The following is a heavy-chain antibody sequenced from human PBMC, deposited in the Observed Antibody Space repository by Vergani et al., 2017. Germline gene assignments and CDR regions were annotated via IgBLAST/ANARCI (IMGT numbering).Heavy chain of an antibody. V-gene: IGHV4-31*03. Sequence: QVQLQESGPGLVKPSQTLSLTCTVSGGSISSGGYYWSWIRQHPGKGLEWIGYIYYSGRTYYNPSLKSRVTISVDTSKNQFSLKLSSVTAADTAVYCCAGKASIAVALPTTSYYYYMDVWGKGTTVTVSS. D-gene: IGHD6-19*01. J-gene: IGHJ6*03. CDR2: IYYSGRT. CDR3: AGKASIAVALPTTSYYYYMDV. CDR1: GGSISSGGYY.